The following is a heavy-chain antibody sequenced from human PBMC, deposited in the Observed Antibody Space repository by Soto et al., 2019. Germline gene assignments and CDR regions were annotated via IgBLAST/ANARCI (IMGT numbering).Heavy chain of an antibody. Sequence: PGGSLRLSCAASGFTFSSYAMHWVRQAPGKGLEWVAVISYDGSNKYYADSVKGRFTISRDNSKNTLYLQMNSLRAEDTAVYYCARTFKPLYYYYGMDVWGQGTTVTVSS. CDR3: ARTFKPLYYYYGMDV. CDR2: ISYDGSNK. J-gene: IGHJ6*02. CDR1: GFTFSSYA. V-gene: IGHV3-30-3*01.